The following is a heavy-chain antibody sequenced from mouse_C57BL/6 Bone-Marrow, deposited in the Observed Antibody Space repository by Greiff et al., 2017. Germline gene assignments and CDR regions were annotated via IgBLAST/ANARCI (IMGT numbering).Heavy chain of an antibody. J-gene: IGHJ2*01. Sequence: VQLQQSGAELVRPGASVTLSCKASGYTFTDYEMHWVKQTPVHGLEWIGAIDPETGGTAYNQKFKGKAILTADKSSSTAYMELRGLTSEDSAVYYCTRRVLRDWGQGTTLTVSS. CDR1: GYTFTDYE. V-gene: IGHV1-15*01. CDR3: TRRVLRD. D-gene: IGHD1-1*01. CDR2: IDPETGGT.